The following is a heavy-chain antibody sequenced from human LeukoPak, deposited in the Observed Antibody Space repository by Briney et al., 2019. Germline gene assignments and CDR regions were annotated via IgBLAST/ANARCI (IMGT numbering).Heavy chain of an antibody. J-gene: IGHJ3*01. D-gene: IGHD2-21*02. Sequence: PGGSLRLSCAASGFTFNTHSMNWVRQAPGKGLEWVSSIDKTSRYIYYRDSLKGRFTISRDNAKNSLFLQLNSLRAEDTAVYYCVRTQPNLSCGGDCRTTEAFDLWGQGTMVTVSS. V-gene: IGHV3-21*01. CDR3: VRTQPNLSCGGDCRTTEAFDL. CDR2: IDKTSRYI. CDR1: GFTFNTHS.